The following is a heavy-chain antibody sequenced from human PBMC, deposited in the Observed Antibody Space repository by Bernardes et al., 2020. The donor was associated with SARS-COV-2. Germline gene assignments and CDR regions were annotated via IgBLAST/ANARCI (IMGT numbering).Heavy chain of an antibody. CDR2: ISYDGSNK. CDR1: GFTFSSYG. V-gene: IGHV3-30*18. CDR3: AKKSTRGWIQLWLEGNFDY. J-gene: IGHJ4*02. Sequence: GGSLRLSCAASGFTFSSYGMHWVRQAPGKGLEWVAVISYDGSNKYYADSVKGRFTISRDNSKNTLYLQMNSLRAEDTAVYYCAKKSTRGWIQLWLEGNFDYWGQGTLVTVSS. D-gene: IGHD5-18*01.